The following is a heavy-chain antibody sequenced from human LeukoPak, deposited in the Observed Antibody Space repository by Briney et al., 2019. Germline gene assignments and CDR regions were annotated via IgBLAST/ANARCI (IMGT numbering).Heavy chain of an antibody. CDR1: GGSISSYY. CDR3: ARSRPEMATSPFDY. V-gene: IGHV4-34*01. CDR2: INHSGST. D-gene: IGHD5-24*01. J-gene: IGHJ4*02. Sequence: SETLSLTCTVSGGSISSYYWSWIRQPPGKGLEWIGEINHSGSTNYNPSLKSRVTISVDTSKNQFSLKLSSVAAADTAVYYCARSRPEMATSPFDYWGQGTLVTVSS.